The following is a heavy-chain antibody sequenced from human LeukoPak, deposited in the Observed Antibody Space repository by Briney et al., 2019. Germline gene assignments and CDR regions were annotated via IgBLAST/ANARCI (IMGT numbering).Heavy chain of an antibody. D-gene: IGHD3-10*01. CDR2: IHYSGST. Sequence: SETLTLTCTVSDGSVNNYYWTWIRQPPGKGLEWIGCIHYSGSTNYNPSLKSRVTISIGTSKKDFSLKLTSVTAADTAMYYCASRLAYGSGSYYDYWGQGTLVTVSS. CDR1: DGSVNNYY. CDR3: ASRLAYGSGSYYDY. J-gene: IGHJ4*02. V-gene: IGHV4-59*08.